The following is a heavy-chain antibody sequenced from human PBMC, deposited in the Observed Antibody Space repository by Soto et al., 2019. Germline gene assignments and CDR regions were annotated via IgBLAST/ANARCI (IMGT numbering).Heavy chain of an antibody. J-gene: IGHJ4*02. CDR3: AKRSPYFDY. D-gene: IGHD3-10*01. V-gene: IGHV3-23*01. CDR2: ISGSGGST. CDR1: GFTFSSYA. Sequence: GESLKISCKGSGFTFSSYAMSWVRQAPGKGLEWVSAISGSGGSTYYADSVKGRFTISRDNSKNTLYLQMNSLRAEDTAVYYCAKRSPYFDYWGQGTLVTVSS.